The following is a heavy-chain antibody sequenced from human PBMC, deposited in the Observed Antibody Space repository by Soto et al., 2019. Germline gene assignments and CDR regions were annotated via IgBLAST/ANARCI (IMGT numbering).Heavy chain of an antibody. D-gene: IGHD3-9*01. CDR2: IKQDGSEK. J-gene: IGHJ4*02. CDR3: AREGDILTGYYEPPNDY. V-gene: IGHV3-7*01. CDR1: GFTLSSYW. Sequence: TGGSLRLSCAASGFTLSSYWMSWVRQAPGKGLEWVANIKQDGSEKYYVDSVKGRFTISRDNAKNSLYLQMNSLRAEDTAVYYCAREGDILTGYYEPPNDYWGQGTLVTVSS.